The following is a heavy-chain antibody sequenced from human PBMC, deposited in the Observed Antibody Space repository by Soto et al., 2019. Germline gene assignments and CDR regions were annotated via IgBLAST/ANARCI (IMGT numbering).Heavy chain of an antibody. CDR1: GFTFSSYG. Sequence: GGSLRLSCAASGFTFSSYGMHWVRQAPGKGLEWVAVISYDGSNKYYADSVKGRFTISRDNSKNTLYLQMNSLRAEDTAVYYCAKDPSERDFWSLSGMDVWGQGTTVTVSS. CDR3: AKDPSERDFWSLSGMDV. CDR2: ISYDGSNK. V-gene: IGHV3-30*18. J-gene: IGHJ6*02. D-gene: IGHD3-3*01.